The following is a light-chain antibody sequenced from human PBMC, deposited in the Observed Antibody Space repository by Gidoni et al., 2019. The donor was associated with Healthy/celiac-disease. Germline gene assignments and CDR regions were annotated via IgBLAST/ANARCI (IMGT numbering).Light chain of an antibody. Sequence: QSALTQPPSASASPGQSVTISCTATSSDVGGYNYVSWYQQHPGKAPKLMIYEVSKRPSGVPDRFSGSKSGNTASLTVSGLQAEDEADYYCSSYAGSNIYVFGTGTKVTVL. CDR2: EVS. CDR1: SSDVGGYNY. CDR3: SSYAGSNIYV. J-gene: IGLJ1*01. V-gene: IGLV2-8*01.